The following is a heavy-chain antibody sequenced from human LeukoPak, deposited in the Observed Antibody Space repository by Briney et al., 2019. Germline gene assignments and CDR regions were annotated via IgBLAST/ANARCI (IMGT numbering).Heavy chain of an antibody. D-gene: IGHD4-17*01. CDR2: ISAYNGNT. J-gene: IGHJ4*02. V-gene: IGHV1-18*01. Sequence: GASVKVSCKASGYTFTSYGISWVRQAPGQGLEWMGWISAYNGNTDYAQKLQGRVTMATDTSTSTAYMELRSLRSDDTAVYYCARVTQTDYDFDYWGQGTLVTVSS. CDR1: GYTFTSYG. CDR3: ARVTQTDYDFDY.